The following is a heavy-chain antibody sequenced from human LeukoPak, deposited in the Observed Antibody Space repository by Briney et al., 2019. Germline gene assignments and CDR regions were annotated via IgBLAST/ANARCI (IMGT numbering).Heavy chain of an antibody. D-gene: IGHD3-9*01. Sequence: SETLSLTCTVTGDSISSTSGFWGWIRQPPGKGMEWIGTIHYAGTIYYNPSFKSRLTISVDTSKNQFSLKLSSVTAADTAVYYCARGRAPLRYFFRNWFDPWGQGTLVTVSS. CDR3: ARGRAPLRYFFRNWFDP. V-gene: IGHV4-39*01. CDR2: IHYAGTI. CDR1: GDSISSTSGF. J-gene: IGHJ5*02.